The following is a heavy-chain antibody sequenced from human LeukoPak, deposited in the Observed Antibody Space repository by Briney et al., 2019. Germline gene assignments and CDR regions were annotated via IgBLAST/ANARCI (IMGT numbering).Heavy chain of an antibody. J-gene: IGHJ4*02. V-gene: IGHV4-34*01. CDR2: INHNGRT. D-gene: IGHD2-2*01. CDR3: ARHQRNGFNFDY. CDR1: GGSFSDHY. Sequence: PSETLSLTCAVYGGSFSDHYWSWIRQPPGKGLEWIGQINHNGRTIYSPSLKSRVTITADTSKNQFSLKLNSVAAADTAVFYCARHQRNGFNFDYWSQGALVTVSP.